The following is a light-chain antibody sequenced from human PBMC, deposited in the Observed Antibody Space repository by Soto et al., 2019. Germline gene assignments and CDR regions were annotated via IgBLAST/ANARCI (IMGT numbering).Light chain of an antibody. V-gene: IGKV1-5*03. CDR1: QSSSRQ. CDR2: QAT. J-gene: IGKJ1*01. Sequence: DIQRTQSPSTLSASVGDRVSITCRASQSSSRQLAWYQQKPGKAPNLLIYQATNLDTWVPSRFTGIGSGTEFTLTISCLQPDDLATYYCLQYQSYWTVGQATEVEV. CDR3: LQYQSYWT.